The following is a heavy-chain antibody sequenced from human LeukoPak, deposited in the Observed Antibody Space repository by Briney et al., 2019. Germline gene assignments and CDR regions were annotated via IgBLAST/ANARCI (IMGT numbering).Heavy chain of an antibody. CDR3: AKDRLTYYYYGMDV. V-gene: IGHV3-21*01. CDR1: GFTFSTYS. Sequence: PGGSLRLSCAASGFTFSTYSMDWVRQAPGKGLEWVSSIRGSDDYIYYADSVKGRFTISRDNAKNSLYLQMNSLRAEDTAVYYCAKDRLTYYYYGMDVWGQGTTVTVSS. J-gene: IGHJ6*02. D-gene: IGHD2-15*01. CDR2: IRGSDDYI.